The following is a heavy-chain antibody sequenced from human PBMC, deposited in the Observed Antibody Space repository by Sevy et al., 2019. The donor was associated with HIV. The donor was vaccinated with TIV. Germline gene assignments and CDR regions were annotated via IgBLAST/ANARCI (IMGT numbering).Heavy chain of an antibody. CDR2: ISAYNGNT. Sequence: ASVKVSCKASGYTFTSYGISWVRQAPGQGLEWMGWISAYNGNTNYAQKLQGRVTMTTDTSTSTAYMELRSLRSDDTAVYYCARGIVVVVAVNSDDAFDIWGQGTMVTVSS. J-gene: IGHJ3*02. CDR1: GYTFTSYG. V-gene: IGHV1-18*01. CDR3: ARGIVVVVAVNSDDAFDI. D-gene: IGHD2-15*01.